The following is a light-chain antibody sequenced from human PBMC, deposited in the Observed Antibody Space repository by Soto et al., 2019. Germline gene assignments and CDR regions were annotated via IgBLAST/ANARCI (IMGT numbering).Light chain of an antibody. CDR1: QRVSGSS. Sequence: EIVLTQSPGTLSLSPGERGILFCRTSQRVSGSSLAWYQQKPGQAPSLLIYDTSSRATGIPDRFSGSGSGTDFTHTISIVEPEDFAVYYCQHYADSLTFGGGTKVDI. V-gene: IGKV3-20*01. CDR3: QHYADSLT. CDR2: DTS. J-gene: IGKJ4*01.